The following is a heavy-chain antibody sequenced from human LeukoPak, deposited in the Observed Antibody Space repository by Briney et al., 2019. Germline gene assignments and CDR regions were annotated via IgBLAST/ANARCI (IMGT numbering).Heavy chain of an antibody. CDR3: ARHGPVVTATDAFDL. V-gene: IGHV4-39*07. CDR1: GGSISSSPYY. CDR2: IYYSGTT. Sequence: SETLSLTCTVSGGSISSSPYYWGWIRQPPGKGLEWIGSIYYSGTTHYSPSLESRVTISVDTSKNQFSLKVASVTAADTAIYYCARHGPVVTATDAFDLWGQGTMVTVSS. J-gene: IGHJ3*01. D-gene: IGHD2-21*02.